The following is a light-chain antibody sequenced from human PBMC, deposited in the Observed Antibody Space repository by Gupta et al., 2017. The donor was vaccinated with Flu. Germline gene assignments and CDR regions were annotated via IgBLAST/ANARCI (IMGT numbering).Light chain of an antibody. Sequence: SVTISFTGSTSDIGNYDYVSWYQQHPGKAPKLRIYSITERPSGVPERFSGSKSGKTASLTISGLQAEDEASYYCCSYAGTFTFVFGGGTNLTVL. J-gene: IGLJ3*02. CDR1: TSDIGNYDY. CDR2: SIT. V-gene: IGLV2-11*01. CDR3: CSYAGTFTFV.